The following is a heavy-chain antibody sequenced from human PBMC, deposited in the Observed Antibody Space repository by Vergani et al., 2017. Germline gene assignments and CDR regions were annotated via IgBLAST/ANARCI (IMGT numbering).Heavy chain of an antibody. Sequence: EVQLLESGGGLVQPGGSLRLSCAASGFTFSSYAMSWVRQAPGKGLEWVSAISGSGGSTYYADSVKGRFTISRDNSKNTLYLQMNSLRAEDTAVYYCAXWAYICSGGSCYPIFDYWGQGTLVTVSS. J-gene: IGHJ4*02. V-gene: IGHV3-23*01. D-gene: IGHD2-15*01. CDR3: AXWAYICSGGSCYPIFDY. CDR1: GFTFSSYA. CDR2: ISGSGGST.